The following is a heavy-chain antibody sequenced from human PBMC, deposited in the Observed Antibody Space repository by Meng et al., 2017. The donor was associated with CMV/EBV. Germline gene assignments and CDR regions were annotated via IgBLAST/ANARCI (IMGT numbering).Heavy chain of an antibody. CDR3: AREGDNPFDY. CDR1: GGFIRRGDYY. V-gene: IGHV4-30-4*08. D-gene: IGHD2-21*02. J-gene: IGHJ4*02. CDR2: IYYSGST. Sequence: LQEAGQRLLKPSPTLSLTSPVSGGFIRRGDYYWSWIRQPPGKGLEWIGYIYYSGSTYYNPSLKSRVTISVDTSKNQFSLKLSSVTAADTAVYYCAREGDNPFDYWGQGTLVTVSS.